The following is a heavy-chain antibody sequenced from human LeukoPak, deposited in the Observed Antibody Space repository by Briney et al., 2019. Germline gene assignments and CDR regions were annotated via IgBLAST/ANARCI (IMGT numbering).Heavy chain of an antibody. Sequence: GRSLRLSCAASGFTFSSYAMSWVRQAPGKGLEWVSAISGSGGNAFYADSVKGRFTISRYNSKNTLYLQMNSLRAEDTAVYYCAKSRTCSSTTCYAEIDYWGQGTLVTVSS. J-gene: IGHJ4*02. CDR3: AKSRTCSSTTCYAEIDY. CDR2: ISGSGGNA. D-gene: IGHD2-2*01. CDR1: GFTFSSYA. V-gene: IGHV3-23*01.